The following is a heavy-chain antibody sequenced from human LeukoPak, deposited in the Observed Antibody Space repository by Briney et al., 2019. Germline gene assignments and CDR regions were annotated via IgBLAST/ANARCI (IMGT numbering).Heavy chain of an antibody. J-gene: IGHJ4*02. Sequence: PGGSLRLSCAASGFTFSSYGMHWVRQAPGKGLEWVAVISYDGSNKYYADSVKGRFTTSRDNSKNTLYLQMNSLRAEDTAVYYCAKDQWDSSSDFDYWGQGTLVTVSS. CDR3: AKDQWDSSSDFDY. D-gene: IGHD6-13*01. CDR2: ISYDGSNK. CDR1: GFTFSSYG. V-gene: IGHV3-30*18.